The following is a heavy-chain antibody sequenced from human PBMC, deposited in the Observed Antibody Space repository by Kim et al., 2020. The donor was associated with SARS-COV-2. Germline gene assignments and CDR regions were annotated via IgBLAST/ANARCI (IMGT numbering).Heavy chain of an antibody. D-gene: IGHD5-18*01. CDR3: AREGIPNYYYGMDV. J-gene: IGHJ6*02. V-gene: IGHV7-4-1*02. CDR2: INTNTGNP. CDR1: GYTFTSYA. Sequence: ASVKVSCKASGYTFTSYAMNWVRQAPGQGLEWMGWINTNTGNPTYAQGFTGRFVFSLDTSVSTAYLQISSLKAEDTAVYYCAREGIPNYYYGMDVWGQGTTVTVSS.